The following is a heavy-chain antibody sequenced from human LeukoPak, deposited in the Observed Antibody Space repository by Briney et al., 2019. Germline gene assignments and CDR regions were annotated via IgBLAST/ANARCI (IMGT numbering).Heavy chain of an antibody. J-gene: IGHJ6*02. CDR3: ASNSGLVKHYYYYYGMDV. Sequence: ASVKVSCKASGYTFTSYYMHWVRQAPGQGLEWMGIINPSGGSTSYAQKFQGRVTMTRDTSTSTVYMEPSSLRSEDTAVYYCASNSGLVKHYYYYYGMDVWGQGTTVTVSS. CDR1: GYTFTSYY. CDR2: INPSGGST. D-gene: IGHD6-6*01. V-gene: IGHV1-46*01.